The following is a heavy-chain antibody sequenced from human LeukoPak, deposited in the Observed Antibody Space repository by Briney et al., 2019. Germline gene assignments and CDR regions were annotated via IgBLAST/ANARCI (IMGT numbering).Heavy chain of an antibody. CDR2: INHSGGT. D-gene: IGHD3-3*01. CDR1: GGSFSGYY. V-gene: IGHV4-34*01. CDR3: ARVPHYDFWSGYSLLGIDY. J-gene: IGHJ4*02. Sequence: SETLSHTCAVYGGSFSGYYWSWIRQPPGKGLEWIGEINHSGGTNYNPSLKSRVTISVDTSKNQFSLKLSSVTAADTAVYYCARVPHYDFWSGYSLLGIDYWGQGTLVTVSS.